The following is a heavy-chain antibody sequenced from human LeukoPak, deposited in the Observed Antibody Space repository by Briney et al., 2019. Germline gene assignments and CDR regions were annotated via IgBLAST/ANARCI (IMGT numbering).Heavy chain of an antibody. D-gene: IGHD2-8*01. CDR2: IYYSGST. CDR3: ASHTTLYYYFHY. Sequence: SETLSLTCTVSGGSISSGDYYWSWIRQHPGKGLEWIGYIYYSGSTYYNPSLKSRVTISVDTSKNQFSLKLSSVTAADTAVYYCASHTTLYYYFHYWGQGTLVTVSS. V-gene: IGHV4-31*03. CDR1: GGSISSGDYY. J-gene: IGHJ4*02.